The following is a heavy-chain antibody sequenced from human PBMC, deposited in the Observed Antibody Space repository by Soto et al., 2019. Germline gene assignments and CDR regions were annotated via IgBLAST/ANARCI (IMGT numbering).Heavy chain of an antibody. CDR2: ITGSGSST. J-gene: IGHJ6*02. V-gene: IGHV3-23*01. CDR1: GFTFVSYA. D-gene: IGHD6-6*01. CDR3: AKEGAIAARRYGLDV. Sequence: PAGSIRLSCAASGFTFVSYAMSWVRQAPGEGLEWVSAITGSGSSTYYADSVKGRFTISRDNSKNTLYLQMSSLGAEDTAIYYCAKEGAIAARRYGLDVWGQGTTVTGSS.